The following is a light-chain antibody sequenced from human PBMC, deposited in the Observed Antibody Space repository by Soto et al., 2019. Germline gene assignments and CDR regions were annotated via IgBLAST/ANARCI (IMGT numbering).Light chain of an antibody. V-gene: IGLV2-11*01. Sequence: QSALTQPRSVSGSPGQSVTISCTGTSSDVGGYKYVSWYQQHPGKVPNLIIYDVSERPSGVPDRFSGSKSGNTASLSISGLQAEDEAEYYCSSYTNINTRACVFGTGTKLTVL. CDR1: SSDVGGYKY. CDR3: SSYTNINTRACV. J-gene: IGLJ1*01. CDR2: DVS.